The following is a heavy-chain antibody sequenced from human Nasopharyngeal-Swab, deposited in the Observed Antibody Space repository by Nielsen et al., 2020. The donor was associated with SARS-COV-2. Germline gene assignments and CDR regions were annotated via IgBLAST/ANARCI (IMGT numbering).Heavy chain of an antibody. CDR2: IRSEANGGTA. CDR3: TGYSTIFY. D-gene: IGHD2-2*01. V-gene: IGHV3-49*04. Sequence: GESLEISCTTSGFTFGDYAMSWVRQAPGKGLEWVSFIRSEANGGTAEYAASVEGRFSISRDDSKSIAYLQMNSLKTEDTAVYYCTGYSTIFYWGQGTLVTVSS. J-gene: IGHJ4*02. CDR1: GFTFGDYA.